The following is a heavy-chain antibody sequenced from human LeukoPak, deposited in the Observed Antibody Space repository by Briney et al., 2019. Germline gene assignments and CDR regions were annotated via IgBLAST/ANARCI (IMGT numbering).Heavy chain of an antibody. Sequence: GGSLRLSCAASRFTFSNYWMSWVRQAPGKGLEWVANIKQDGSEKYYVGSVKGRFTISRDNAKNSLYLQMNSLRAEDTAVYYCVRDQVRAYGSYGFYYCAMDVWGQGTTVTVSS. J-gene: IGHJ6*02. CDR1: RFTFSNYW. D-gene: IGHD5-18*01. V-gene: IGHV3-7*03. CDR2: IKQDGSEK. CDR3: VRDQVRAYGSYGFYYCAMDV.